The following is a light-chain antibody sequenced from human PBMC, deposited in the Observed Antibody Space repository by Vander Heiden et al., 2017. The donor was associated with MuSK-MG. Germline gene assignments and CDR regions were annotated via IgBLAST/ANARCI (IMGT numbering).Light chain of an antibody. CDR3: CSYAGSFVV. Sequence: QSALTQPASVSGSPGQSITISCTGTSSDVGSYNLVSCYQQHPGKAPKLMIYEGSKRPSGVSNRFSGSKSGNTASLTISGLQAEDEADYYCCSYAGSFVVFGGGTKLTVL. CDR1: SSDVGSYNL. V-gene: IGLV2-23*01. J-gene: IGLJ2*01. CDR2: EGS.